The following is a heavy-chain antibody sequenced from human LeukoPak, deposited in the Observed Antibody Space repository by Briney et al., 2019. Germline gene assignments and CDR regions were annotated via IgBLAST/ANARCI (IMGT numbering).Heavy chain of an antibody. Sequence: GGSLRLSCAASGFTFSSYWMSWVRQAPGEGLEWVANIKHDGSEKYYVDSVKGRFTISRDNAKNSLYLQMNSLRAEDTAVYYCARVFPAAGLDYWGQGTLVTVFS. D-gene: IGHD1-14*01. CDR3: ARVFPAAGLDY. V-gene: IGHV3-7*01. CDR2: IKHDGSEK. CDR1: GFTFSSYW. J-gene: IGHJ4*02.